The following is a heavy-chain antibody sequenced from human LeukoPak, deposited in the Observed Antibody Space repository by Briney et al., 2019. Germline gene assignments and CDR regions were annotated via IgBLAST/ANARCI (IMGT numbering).Heavy chain of an antibody. D-gene: IGHD3-10*01. CDR2: ISWNSGSI. CDR3: AKGLYYYGSGSPLDI. V-gene: IGHV3-9*01. J-gene: IGHJ3*02. CDR1: GFTFDDYA. Sequence: PGGSLRLSCAASGFTFDDYAMHWVRQAPGRGLEWVSGISWNSGSIGYADSVKGRFTISRDNAKNSLYLQMNSLRAEDTALYYCAKGLYYYGSGSPLDIWGQGTMVTVSS.